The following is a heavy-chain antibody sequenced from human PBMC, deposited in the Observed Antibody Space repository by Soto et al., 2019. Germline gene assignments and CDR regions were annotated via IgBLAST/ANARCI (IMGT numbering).Heavy chain of an antibody. CDR1: GGSISSSSNH. V-gene: IGHV4-39*01. CDR3: ARNAQLYYYGSGSLYGMDV. D-gene: IGHD3-10*01. Sequence: SETLSLTCTVSGGSISSSSNHWGWIRQPPGKGLEWIGNIYYSENTYYNPSLKSRVTISVDTSKNQFSLRLSSVTAADTAVYYCARNAQLYYYGSGSLYGMDVWGQGTTVTVSS. J-gene: IGHJ6*02. CDR2: IYYSENT.